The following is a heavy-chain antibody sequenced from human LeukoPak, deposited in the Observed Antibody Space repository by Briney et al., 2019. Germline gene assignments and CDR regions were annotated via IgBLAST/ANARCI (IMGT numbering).Heavy chain of an antibody. J-gene: IGHJ4*02. D-gene: IGHD1-26*01. CDR3: ASHSGSHYYFDY. CDR1: GGSFSGYY. Sequence: SETLSLTRAVYGGSFSGYYWGWIRQPPGKGLEWIGSIYYSGSTYYNPSLKSRVTISVDTSKNQISLKLSSVTAADTAVYYCASHSGSHYYFDYWGQGTLVTVSS. CDR2: IYYSGST. V-gene: IGHV4-39*01.